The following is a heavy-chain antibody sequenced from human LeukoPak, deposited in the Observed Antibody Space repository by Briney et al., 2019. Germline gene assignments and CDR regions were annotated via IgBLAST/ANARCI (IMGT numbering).Heavy chain of an antibody. Sequence: SETLSLTCAVSGYSISSGYYWGWIRQPPGKGLEWIGSIYHSGSTYYNPSLKSRVTISVDTSKNQFSLKLSSVTAADTAVYYCARVDRYYYYMDVWGKGTTVTVSS. CDR2: IYHSGST. J-gene: IGHJ6*03. D-gene: IGHD5-24*01. CDR1: GYSISSGYY. V-gene: IGHV4-38-2*01. CDR3: ARVDRYYYYMDV.